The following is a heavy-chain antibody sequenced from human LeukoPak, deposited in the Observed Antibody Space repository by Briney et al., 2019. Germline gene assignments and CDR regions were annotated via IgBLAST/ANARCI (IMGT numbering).Heavy chain of an antibody. Sequence: GGSLRLSCAASGFTFSSYWMTWVRQAPGKGLEWVASIKQDGNEKYYVDSVKGRFTISRDNARNSLYLQMSSLRADDTAVYYCARDGAFRFYDYWGQGTLVTVSS. D-gene: IGHD3-16*01. CDR2: IKQDGNEK. J-gene: IGHJ4*02. CDR3: ARDGAFRFYDY. CDR1: GFTFSSYW. V-gene: IGHV3-7*01.